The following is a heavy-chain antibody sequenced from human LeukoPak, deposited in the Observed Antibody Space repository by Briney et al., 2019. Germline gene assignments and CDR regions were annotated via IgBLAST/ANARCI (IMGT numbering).Heavy chain of an antibody. CDR2: ISYDGSNK. V-gene: IGHV3-30-3*01. J-gene: IGHJ3*02. CDR3: ARGVAARRGAFDI. Sequence: GRSLRLSCAASGFTFSSYAMHWVRQAPGKGLEWVAVISYDGSNKYYADSVKGRFTISRDNSKNTLYLQMNSLRAEDTAVYYCARGVAARRGAFDIWGQGTMVTVSS. D-gene: IGHD6-6*01. CDR1: GFTFSSYA.